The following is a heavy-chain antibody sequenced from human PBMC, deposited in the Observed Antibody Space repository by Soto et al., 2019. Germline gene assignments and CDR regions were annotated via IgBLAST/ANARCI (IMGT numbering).Heavy chain of an antibody. CDR3: VRGLSKGLHFEY. CDR2: IHSSGNT. D-gene: IGHD5-12*01. CDR1: GGSISEYY. V-gene: IGHV4-59*01. J-gene: IGHJ4*02. Sequence: TSETLSLTCTVSGGSISEYYWSWIRQPPGKGLQWIGYIHSSGNTNYNPSLKSRVTISVDTSKKQISLNLNSVTAADTAVYYCVRGLSKGLHFEYWGQGSQVTVSS.